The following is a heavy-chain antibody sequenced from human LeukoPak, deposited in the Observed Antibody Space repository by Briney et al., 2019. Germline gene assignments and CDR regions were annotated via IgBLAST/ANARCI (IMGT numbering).Heavy chain of an antibody. V-gene: IGHV1-8*03. CDR1: GYTFTSYG. CDR2: MNPNSGNT. CDR3: ARGPIIAAADPLYGPYYYYYMDV. D-gene: IGHD6-13*01. Sequence: ASVKVSCKASGYTFTSYGISWVRQAPGQGLEWMGWMNPNSGNTGYAQKFQGRVTITRNTSISTAYMELSSLRSEDTAVYYCARGPIIAAADPLYGPYYYYYMDVWGKGTTVTVSS. J-gene: IGHJ6*03.